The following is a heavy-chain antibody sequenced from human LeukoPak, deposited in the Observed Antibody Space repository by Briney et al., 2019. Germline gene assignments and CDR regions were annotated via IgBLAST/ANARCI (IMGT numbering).Heavy chain of an antibody. J-gene: IGHJ6*02. CDR1: GGTFSSYA. D-gene: IGHD4-17*01. V-gene: IGHV1-69*13. CDR2: IIPIFGTA. Sequence: SVKVSCKASGGTFSSYAISWVRQAPGQGLEWMGGIIPIFGTANYAQKFQGRVTITADESTSTAYMELSSLRSEDTAVYYCARISATTGMDYYYGMDVWGQGTTDTVSS. CDR3: ARISATTGMDYYYGMDV.